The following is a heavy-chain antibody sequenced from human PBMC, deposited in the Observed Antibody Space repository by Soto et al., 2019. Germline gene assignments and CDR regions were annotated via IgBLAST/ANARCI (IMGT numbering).Heavy chain of an antibody. CDR1: GGSISGYY. V-gene: IGHV4-59*08. Sequence: SETLSLTCAVSGGSISGYYWSWIRQPPGKGLEWIGYIYYSGDTSYNPSLGWRFTISVDTSKNQFSLKLNSVTAADTAVYYCARHSNNWMCFDLCGQGTLVTVSS. CDR3: ARHSNNWMCFDL. CDR2: IYYSGDT. D-gene: IGHD2-2*03. J-gene: IGHJ5*02.